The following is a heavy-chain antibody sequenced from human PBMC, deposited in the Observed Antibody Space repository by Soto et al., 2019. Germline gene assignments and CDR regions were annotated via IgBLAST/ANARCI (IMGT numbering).Heavy chain of an antibody. CDR3: AKVMPFWECSSTSCLSDFHI. CDR1: AFTFRSDA. J-gene: IGHJ3*02. CDR2: ITASADTT. Sequence: EEQLLESGGGLVRPGGSLRLSCAASAFTFRSDAMSWVRQAPGKGLEWVSAITASADTTYYADSVKGRFTISRDNSKKTLYLRMNSLRAEDTAVYYFAKVMPFWECSSTSCLSDFHIGGQGTMVTVS. D-gene: IGHD2-2*01. V-gene: IGHV3-23*01.